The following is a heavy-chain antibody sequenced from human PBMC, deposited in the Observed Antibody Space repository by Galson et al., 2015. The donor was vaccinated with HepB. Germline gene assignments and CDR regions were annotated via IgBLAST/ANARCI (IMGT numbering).Heavy chain of an antibody. CDR2: IYYSGIT. D-gene: IGHD3-22*01. CDR3: ARESVGYDSSGSDAFDI. Sequence: LSLTCAVSGGSVSSGAYSWSWIRQPPGKGLEWIGYIYYSGITYYNPSLESRVTISLDTSKNQVSLNLSSVTAADTAVYFCARESVGYDSSGSDAFDIWGQGTTVTVSS. J-gene: IGHJ3*02. CDR1: GGSVSSGAYS. V-gene: IGHV4-30-4*07.